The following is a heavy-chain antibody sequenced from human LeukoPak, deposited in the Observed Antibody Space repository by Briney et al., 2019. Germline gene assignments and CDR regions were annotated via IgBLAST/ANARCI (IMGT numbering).Heavy chain of an antibody. V-gene: IGHV3-30*18. CDR1: GFTFSSYG. Sequence: GGSLRLSCAASGFTFSSYGMHWVRQAPGKGLEWVAVISYDGSNKYYADSVKGRFTISRDNSKNTFYLQMNSLRVDDSAIYYCAKEGIYLKSSLEDWGQGTPVTVSS. CDR3: AKEGIYLKSSLED. D-gene: IGHD2/OR15-2a*01. J-gene: IGHJ4*02. CDR2: ISYDGSNK.